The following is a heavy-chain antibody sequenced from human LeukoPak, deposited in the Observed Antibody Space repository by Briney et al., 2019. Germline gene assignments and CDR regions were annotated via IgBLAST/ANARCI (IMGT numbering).Heavy chain of an antibody. CDR2: IYYSGGT. J-gene: IGHJ4*02. D-gene: IGHD2-2*02. CDR1: GGSIRSGGYY. V-gene: IGHV4-31*03. CDR3: ASGIVVVPAAIGYYFGY. Sequence: SETLSLTCTVSGGSIRSGGYYWSWIRQHPGKGLEWIGYIYYSGGTYYNPSLKSRVTISVDTSKNQFSLKLSSVTAADTAVYYCASGIVVVPAAIGYYFGYWGQGTLVTVSS.